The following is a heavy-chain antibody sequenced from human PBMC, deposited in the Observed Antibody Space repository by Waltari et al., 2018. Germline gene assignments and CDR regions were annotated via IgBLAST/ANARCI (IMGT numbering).Heavy chain of an antibody. CDR1: GYTFTGYA. V-gene: IGHV1-2*06. D-gene: IGHD3-22*01. CDR3: LRDSSGSHFDY. CDR2: IKPKNGDT. Sequence: LVQSGAEVKKPGASVKVSCKASGYTFTGYAILWVRQAPGQGLEWMGRIKPKNGDTHYAQKFQGRVAMTTDTSTNTAFMELHSLRADDTAVYYCLRDSSGSHFDYWGQGTLVTVSS. J-gene: IGHJ4*02.